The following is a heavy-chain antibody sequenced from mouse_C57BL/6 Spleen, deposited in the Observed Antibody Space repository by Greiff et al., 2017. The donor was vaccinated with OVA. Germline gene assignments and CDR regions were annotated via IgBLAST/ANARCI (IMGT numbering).Heavy chain of an antibody. J-gene: IGHJ3*01. CDR2: IDPETGGT. Sequence: VHLVESGAELVRPGASVTLSCKASGYTFTDYEMHWVKQTPVHGLEWIGAIDPETGGTAYNQKFKGKAILTADKSSSTAYMELRSLTSEDSAVYYCTRIGPDHDGRFAYWGQGTLVTVSA. CDR3: TRIGPDHDGRFAY. V-gene: IGHV1-15*01. CDR1: GYTFTDYE. D-gene: IGHD2-12*01.